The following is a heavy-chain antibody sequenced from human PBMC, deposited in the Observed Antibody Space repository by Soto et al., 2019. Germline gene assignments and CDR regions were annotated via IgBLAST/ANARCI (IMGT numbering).Heavy chain of an antibody. V-gene: IGHV4-31*03. D-gene: IGHD5-12*01. Sequence: SETLSLTCNVSGGSVSSGGYYWSWIRQHPGKGLEWIGYIHYSGSTYYNPSLKSRVTMSIDTSNNQFSLQLNSVTPEDTAVYFCAKGDNLGPKTGYAFDPWGQGIMVTVSS. CDR1: GGSVSSGGYY. J-gene: IGHJ5*02. CDR2: IHYSGST. CDR3: AKGDNLGPKTGYAFDP.